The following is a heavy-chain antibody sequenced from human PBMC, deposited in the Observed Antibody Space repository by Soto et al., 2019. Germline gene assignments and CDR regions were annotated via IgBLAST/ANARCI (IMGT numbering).Heavy chain of an antibody. V-gene: IGHV1-18*01. CDR2: IRAYNGNT. J-gene: IGHJ4*02. Sequence: QVQLLQSGAEVKKPGASVKVSCKASGYTFTSYGISWVRQAPGQGLEWMGWIRAYNGNTNYAQKLQGRVTMSTDTSTSTAYIEMRSMRSDEKAVYYCARRVRWTDYWGQRTMVTVS. D-gene: IGHD3-10*01. CDR3: ARRVRWTDY. CDR1: GYTFTSYG.